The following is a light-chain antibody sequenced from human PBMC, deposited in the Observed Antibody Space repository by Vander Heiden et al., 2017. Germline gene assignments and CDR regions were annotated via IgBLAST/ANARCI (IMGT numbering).Light chain of an antibody. V-gene: IGKV1-6*01. Sequence: AIQMTQSPSSLSASVGDRVTITCRASQGIGNDLGWYQQKPGKAPKLLIFGASSLQSGVPSRFSGSGSGTDFTLRLSSLQPEDFATYYCRQDDNFPRAFGQGTKVEIK. CDR1: QGIGND. J-gene: IGKJ1*01. CDR3: RQDDNFPRA. CDR2: GAS.